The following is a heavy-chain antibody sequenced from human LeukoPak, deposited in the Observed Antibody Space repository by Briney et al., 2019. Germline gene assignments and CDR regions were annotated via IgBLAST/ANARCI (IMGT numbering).Heavy chain of an antibody. D-gene: IGHD6-13*01. CDR1: GFTFSSYG. J-gene: IGHJ4*02. CDR2: ISYDGSNK. CDR3: AKKGEQQLVRHGFDY. Sequence: GGSLRLSCAASGFTFSSYGMHWVRQAPGKGLEWVAVISYDGSNKYYADFVKGRFTISRDNSKNTLYLQVNSLRAEDTAVYYCAKKGEQQLVRHGFDYWGQGTLVTVSS. V-gene: IGHV3-30*18.